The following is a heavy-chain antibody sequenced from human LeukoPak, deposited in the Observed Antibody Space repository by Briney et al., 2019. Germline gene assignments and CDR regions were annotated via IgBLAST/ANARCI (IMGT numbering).Heavy chain of an antibody. CDR3: VKGQWLRRTKHFDY. CDR2: ISSNGAST. CDR1: GFTFSSYA. V-gene: IGHV3-64D*06. J-gene: IGHJ4*02. D-gene: IGHD5-12*01. Sequence: GGSLSLSCSASGFTFSSYAMQWLRQARGKGLVYVSAISSNGASTYYADSVKGRFTISRDNSKNTLYLQMSSLRAEDTAVYYCVKGQWLRRTKHFDYWSQGTLVTVSS.